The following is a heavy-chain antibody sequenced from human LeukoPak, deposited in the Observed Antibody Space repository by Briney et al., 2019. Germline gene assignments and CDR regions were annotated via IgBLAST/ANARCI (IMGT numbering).Heavy chain of an antibody. J-gene: IGHJ4*02. CDR1: GGSISSGSYY. Sequence: SQTLSLTCTVSGGSISSGSYYWSWIRQPAGKGLEWIGRIYTSGSTNYNPSLKSRVTISVDTSKNQFSLKLSSVTAADTAVYYCARVRRGYYHFDYWGQGTLVTVSS. CDR2: IYTSGST. V-gene: IGHV4-61*02. CDR3: ARVRRGYYHFDY. D-gene: IGHD3-3*01.